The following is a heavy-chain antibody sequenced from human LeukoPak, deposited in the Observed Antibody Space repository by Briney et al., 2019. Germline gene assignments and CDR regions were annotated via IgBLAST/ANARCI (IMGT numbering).Heavy chain of an antibody. Sequence: RGSLRLSCAASGFTFSTYYMAWVRQAPGKGLEWVANIKQDGTEQYYGGSVRGRFTISRDNARNSLYLQLESLTVEDTAVYFCAGGFGFLIESWGQGTLVTVSS. V-gene: IGHV3-7*04. D-gene: IGHD3-10*01. CDR2: IKQDGTEQ. J-gene: IGHJ4*02. CDR1: GFTFSTYY. CDR3: AGGFGFLIES.